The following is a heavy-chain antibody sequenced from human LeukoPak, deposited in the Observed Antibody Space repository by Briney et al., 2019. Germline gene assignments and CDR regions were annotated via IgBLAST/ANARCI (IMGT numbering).Heavy chain of an antibody. CDR3: ARGQGYSGYDLGYFDY. J-gene: IGHJ4*02. D-gene: IGHD5-12*01. CDR1: GFIFSDYY. CDR2: IDGSSSRT. V-gene: IGHV3-11*05. Sequence: GGSLRLSCAASGFIFSDYYMAWMRQAPGKGLEWVSYIDGSSSRTKYADSVKGRFTISRDNAKNSLYLQMNSLRVEDTALYYCARGQGYSGYDLGYFDYWGQGTLVTVSS.